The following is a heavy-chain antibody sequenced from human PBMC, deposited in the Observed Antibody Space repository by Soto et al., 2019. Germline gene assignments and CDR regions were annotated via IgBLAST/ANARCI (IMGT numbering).Heavy chain of an antibody. J-gene: IGHJ4*02. CDR2: ISGSGGST. D-gene: IGHD2-15*01. V-gene: IGHV3-23*01. Sequence: GGSLRLSCAASGFTFSSYAMSWVRQAPGKGLEWVSAISGSGGSTYYAYSVKGRFTISRDNSKNTQYLQMNSLRAEGTAENDCAKDAGGYCSGGSCYFDYWGQGTLVTVSS. CDR1: GFTFSSYA. CDR3: AKDAGGYCSGGSCYFDY.